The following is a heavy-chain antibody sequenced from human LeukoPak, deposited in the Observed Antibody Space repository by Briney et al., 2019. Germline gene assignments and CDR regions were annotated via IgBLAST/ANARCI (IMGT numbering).Heavy chain of an antibody. J-gene: IGHJ4*02. Sequence: GGSLRLSCSASGFTFSSYAMHWVRQAPGKGLEYVSAISSNGGSTYYADSVKGRFTISRDNSKNTLYLQMSSLRAEDTAVYYCVKDFDFWSGPWGPFDYRGQGTLVTVSS. V-gene: IGHV3-64D*09. CDR3: VKDFDFWSGPWGPFDY. D-gene: IGHD3-3*01. CDR2: ISSNGGST. CDR1: GFTFSSYA.